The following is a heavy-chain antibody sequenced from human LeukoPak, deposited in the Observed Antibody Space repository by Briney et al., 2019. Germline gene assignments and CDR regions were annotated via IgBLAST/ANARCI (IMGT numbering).Heavy chain of an antibody. J-gene: IGHJ6*02. CDR3: ARGLSSSWPYYYYYGMDV. Sequence: SETLSLTCTVSGGSISSYYWSWIRQPPGKGLEWIGYIYYSGSTNYNPSLKSRVTISVDTSKNQFSPKLSSVTAADTAVYYCARGLSSSWPYYYYYGMDVWGRGTTVTVSS. CDR1: GGSISSYY. D-gene: IGHD6-13*01. V-gene: IGHV4-59*01. CDR2: IYYSGST.